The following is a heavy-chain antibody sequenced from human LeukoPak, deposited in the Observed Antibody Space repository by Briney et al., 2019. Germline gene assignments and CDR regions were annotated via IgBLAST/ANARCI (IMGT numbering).Heavy chain of an antibody. Sequence: SETLFLTCTVSGGSISSGDYYWSWIRQPPGKGLEWIGYIYYSGSTNYNPSLKSRVTISVDTSKNQFSLKLSSVTAADTAVYYCARDRSGWYSGTRGWFDPWGQGTLVTVSS. J-gene: IGHJ5*02. D-gene: IGHD6-19*01. CDR2: IYYSGST. CDR1: GGSISSGDYY. CDR3: ARDRSGWYSGTRGWFDP. V-gene: IGHV4-61*08.